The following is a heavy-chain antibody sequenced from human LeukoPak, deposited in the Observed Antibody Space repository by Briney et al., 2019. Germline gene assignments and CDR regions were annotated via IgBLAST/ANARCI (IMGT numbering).Heavy chain of an antibody. CDR1: GFTFSSYE. V-gene: IGHV3-48*03. D-gene: IGHD2-15*01. CDR3: ARGDSCPTY. J-gene: IGHJ4*02. CDR2: INSGGTTI. Sequence: GGSLRLSCAASGFTFSSYEMNWVRQAPGRGLEWVSYINSGGTTIYYADSVKGRFTISRDNAKNSLYLQMNSLRAEDTAVYYCARGDSCPTYWGQGTLVTVSP.